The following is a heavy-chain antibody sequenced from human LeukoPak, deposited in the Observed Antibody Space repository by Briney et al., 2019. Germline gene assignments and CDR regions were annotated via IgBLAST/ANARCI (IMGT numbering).Heavy chain of an antibody. V-gene: IGHV3-48*02. D-gene: IGHD5-12*01. Sequence: GGSLRLSCAASGFTFSNYGMNWVCQAPGKRLEWVSYISSSSDAIYYADSVKGRFTISRDNAENSLYLQLNSLRDEDTVVYYCARAMRSGYDYWGQGTLVTVSS. CDR1: GFTFSNYG. CDR3: ARAMRSGYDY. J-gene: IGHJ4*02. CDR2: ISSSSDAI.